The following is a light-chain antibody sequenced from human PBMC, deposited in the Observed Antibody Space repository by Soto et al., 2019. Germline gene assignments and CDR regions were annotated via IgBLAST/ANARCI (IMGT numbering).Light chain of an antibody. CDR3: QSYDSSLSGYV. CDR2: EVS. Sequence: QSVLTQPPSVSGSPGQSVTISCTGTSSDFGSYNRVSWYQRPPGPGPKLMIYEVSNRPSGVPDRFSGSKSGNTASLTISGLQAEDEAAYYCQSYDSSLSGYVFGIGTKVTVL. J-gene: IGLJ1*01. CDR1: SSDFGSYNR. V-gene: IGLV2-18*02.